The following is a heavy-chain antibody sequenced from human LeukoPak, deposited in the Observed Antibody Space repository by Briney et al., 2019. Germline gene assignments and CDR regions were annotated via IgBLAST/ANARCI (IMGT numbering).Heavy chain of an antibody. CDR2: IKTDGGTT. CDR3: TTGLQDWLSREL. CDR1: GFSFSNAW. D-gene: IGHD3/OR15-3a*01. Sequence: GGSLRLSCVASGFSFSNAWMNWVRQAPGKGLEWVGRIKTDGGTTDYAAPVKSRFTISRDDSKNTLYLQMNSLKTEDTAVYYCTTGLQDWLSRELWGQGTLVTVSS. J-gene: IGHJ4*02. V-gene: IGHV3-15*01.